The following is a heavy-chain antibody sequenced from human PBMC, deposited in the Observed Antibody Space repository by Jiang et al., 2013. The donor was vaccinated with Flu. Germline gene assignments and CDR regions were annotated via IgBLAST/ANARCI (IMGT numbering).Heavy chain of an antibody. D-gene: IGHD6-13*01. Sequence: SLKSRVTISVDTSKNQFSLKLSSVTAADTAVYYCAREWGAAAGYWGQGTLVTVSS. V-gene: IGHV4-31*02. CDR3: AREWGAAAGY. J-gene: IGHJ4*02.